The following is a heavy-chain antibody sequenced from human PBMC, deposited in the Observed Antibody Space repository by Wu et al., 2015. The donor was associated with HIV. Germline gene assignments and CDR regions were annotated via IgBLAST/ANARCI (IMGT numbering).Heavy chain of an antibody. V-gene: IGHV1-69*05. J-gene: IGHJ6*02. CDR1: GGTFSSYA. CDR3: ARSQREIVVVVAATLKSYYYYGMDV. CDR2: IIPIFGTA. Sequence: QVQLVQSGAEVKKPGSSVKVSCKASGGTFSSYAISWVRQAPGQGLEWMGGIIPIFGTANYAQKFQGRVTITTDESTSTAYMELSSLRSEDTAVYYCARSQREIVVVVAATLKSYYYYGMDVWGQGTTVTVSS. D-gene: IGHD2-15*01.